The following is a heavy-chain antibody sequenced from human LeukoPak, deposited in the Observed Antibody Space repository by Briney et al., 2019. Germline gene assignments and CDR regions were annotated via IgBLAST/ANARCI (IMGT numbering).Heavy chain of an antibody. V-gene: IGHV3-30-3*01. Sequence: PGGSLRLSCAASGFTFSSYAMHWVRQAPGKGLEWVAVISYDGSNKYYADSVKGRFTISRDNSKNTLYLQMNSLRAEDTAVYYCASGIRQLWLFDYWGQGTLVTVSS. CDR3: ASGIRQLWLFDY. CDR1: GFTFSSYA. CDR2: ISYDGSNK. D-gene: IGHD5-18*01. J-gene: IGHJ4*02.